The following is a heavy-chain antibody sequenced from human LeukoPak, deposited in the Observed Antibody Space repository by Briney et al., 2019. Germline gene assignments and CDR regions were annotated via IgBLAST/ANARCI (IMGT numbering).Heavy chain of an antibody. CDR3: ARFSSGCSTSSCYLTY. V-gene: IGHV4-34*01. Sequence: SETLSLTCAVYGGSFSGYYWSWIRQPPGKGLEWIGEINHSGSTFYNPSLRGRVTISLDTSNNQFSLKLTSMTAADTAVYYCARFSSGCSTSSCYLTYWGQGTLVTVS. D-gene: IGHD2-2*01. CDR1: GGSFSGYY. J-gene: IGHJ4*02. CDR2: INHSGST.